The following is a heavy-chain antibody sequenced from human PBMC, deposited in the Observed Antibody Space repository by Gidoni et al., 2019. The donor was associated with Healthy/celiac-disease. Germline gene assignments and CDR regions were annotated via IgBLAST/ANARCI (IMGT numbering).Heavy chain of an antibody. CDR2: IKHSGST. CDR3: ARGSLWEYAFDI. CDR1: GGSFSGYY. D-gene: IGHD3-16*01. J-gene: IGHJ3*02. V-gene: IGHV4-34*01. Sequence: QVQLQQWGAGLLKPSETLSLTCAVYGGSFSGYYWSWIRQPPGKGLEWIGEIKHSGSTNYNPSLKSRVTISVDTSKNQFSLKLSSVTAADTAVYYCARGSLWEYAFDIWGQGTMVTVSS.